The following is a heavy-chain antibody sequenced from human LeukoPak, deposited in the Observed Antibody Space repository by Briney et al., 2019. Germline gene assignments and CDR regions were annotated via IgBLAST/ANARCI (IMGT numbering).Heavy chain of an antibody. CDR1: GFTFSSYA. CDR3: AKDSLGVGIPTVIGIFDY. D-gene: IGHD2-2*02. V-gene: IGHV3-23*01. CDR2: ISGSGGST. J-gene: IGHJ4*02. Sequence: GGTLRLSCAASGFTFSSYAMTWIRQAPGKGLGVSFISGSGGSTYYADSVKGRFTISRDNSRNMLFLQMYSLRAEDTAVYYCAKDSLGVGIPTVIGIFDYWGQGTLVTVSS.